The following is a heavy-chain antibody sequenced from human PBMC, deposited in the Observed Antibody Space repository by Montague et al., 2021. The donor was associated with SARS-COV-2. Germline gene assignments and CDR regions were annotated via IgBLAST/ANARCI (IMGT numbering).Heavy chain of an antibody. V-gene: IGHV4-59*01. J-gene: IGHJ3*02. Sequence: SETLSLTCTVSGGSITGYYWSWLRRSPGKGLEWIAYIYDGGAVNYNPSLGSRGTISTDTSKNQLSLKVNSVTAADTAVDYCVRDHPYGGPRGAYDIWGQGTVVTVSS. CDR2: IYDGGAV. CDR1: GGSITGYY. CDR3: VRDHPYGGPRGAYDI. D-gene: IGHD4-23*01.